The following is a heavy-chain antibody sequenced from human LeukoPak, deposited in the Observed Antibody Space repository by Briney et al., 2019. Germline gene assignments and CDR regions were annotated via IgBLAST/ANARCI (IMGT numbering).Heavy chain of an antibody. J-gene: IGHJ5*02. Sequence: SETLSLTCTVFGDSITYYYWNWIRQSPAKGLEWIGYIHHNGFINYNLSLKSRVTISLERSRNQSSLKMTSVTAADTAVYYCARRGTQRKGWNWLDPWGQGILVTVSS. D-gene: IGHD3-16*01. V-gene: IGHV4-59*08. CDR2: IHHNGFI. CDR1: GDSITYYY. CDR3: ARRGTQRKGWNWLDP.